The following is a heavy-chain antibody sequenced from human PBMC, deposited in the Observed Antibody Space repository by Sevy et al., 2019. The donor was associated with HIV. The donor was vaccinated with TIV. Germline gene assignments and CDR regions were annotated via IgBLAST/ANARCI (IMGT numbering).Heavy chain of an antibody. J-gene: IGHJ6*03. CDR1: GGSISSYY. CDR2: IYTSGST. Sequence: QSETLSLTCTVSGGSISSYYWSWIRQPAGKGLEWIGRIYTSGSTNYNPSLKSRVTMSVDTSKNQFSLKLSSVTAADTAVYYCARVSDYYGSGSYYNRNYYYMDVWGKGTTVTVSS. V-gene: IGHV4-4*07. CDR3: ARVSDYYGSGSYYNRNYYYMDV. D-gene: IGHD3-10*01.